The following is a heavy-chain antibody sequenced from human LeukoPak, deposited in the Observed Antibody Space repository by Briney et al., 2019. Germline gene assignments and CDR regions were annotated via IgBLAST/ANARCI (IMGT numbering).Heavy chain of an antibody. CDR3: ARVRGRYPEPFDY. V-gene: IGHV4-39*07. Sequence: SETLSLTCTVSGGSISSSSYYWGWIRQPPGKGLEWIGSIYYSGSTYYNPSLKSRVTISVDTSKNQFSLKLSSVTAADAAVYYCARVRGRYPEPFDYWGQGTLVTVSS. CDR2: IYYSGST. D-gene: IGHD3-10*01. J-gene: IGHJ4*02. CDR1: GGSISSSSYY.